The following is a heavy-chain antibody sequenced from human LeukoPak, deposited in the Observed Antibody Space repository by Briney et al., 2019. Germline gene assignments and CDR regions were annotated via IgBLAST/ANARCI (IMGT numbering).Heavy chain of an antibody. CDR2: IKEDGSEK. D-gene: IGHD2-2*01. Sequence: GGSLRLSCAASGFTFSTHWMSWVRQAPGKGLEWVAKIKEDGSEKYYVDSVKGRFTISRDNAKNSLSLQMHSLRDEDTAVYYCVRDQGYCTSASCRGDAFDAWGQGSMVSVSS. J-gene: IGHJ3*01. V-gene: IGHV3-7*01. CDR1: GFTFSTHW. CDR3: VRDQGYCTSASCRGDAFDA.